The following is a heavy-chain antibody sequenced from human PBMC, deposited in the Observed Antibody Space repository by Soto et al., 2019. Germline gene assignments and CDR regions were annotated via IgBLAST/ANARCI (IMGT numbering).Heavy chain of an antibody. Sequence: QLQLQEAGPGLVKPSETLSLTCIVSSGSMSSSLNHWGWIRQPPEKGLEWIGNINYSGSTYYNPSVQSRLHRACDTSNNQFSLTLSSVTAADTAMYYCAKLAGYCSGTSCYGHYTMDVWGQGTTVTVSS. J-gene: IGHJ6*02. V-gene: IGHV4-39*01. CDR3: AKLAGYCSGTSCYGHYTMDV. CDR2: INYSGST. CDR1: SGSMSSSLNH. D-gene: IGHD2-2*01.